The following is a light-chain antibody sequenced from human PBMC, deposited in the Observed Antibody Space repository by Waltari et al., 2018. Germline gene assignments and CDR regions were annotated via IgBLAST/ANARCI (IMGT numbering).Light chain of an antibody. CDR1: SSDVGGYNY. Sequence: QSALTQPASVSGSPGQSITISCTGTSSDVGGYNYVSWYQQHPGKAPKLMIYDVTKRPSGVSNRFSGSKSGNTASLTISGLQAEDEADYYCRSYTSSSTLGVFGTGTKVTVL. CDR2: DVT. J-gene: IGLJ1*01. V-gene: IGLV2-14*01. CDR3: RSYTSSSTLGV.